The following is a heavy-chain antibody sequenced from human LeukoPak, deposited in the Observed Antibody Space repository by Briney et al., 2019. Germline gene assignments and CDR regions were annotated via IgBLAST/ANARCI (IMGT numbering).Heavy chain of an antibody. CDR2: INPNSGGT. D-gene: IGHD3-22*01. J-gene: IGHJ4*02. CDR1: GYTFTGYY. CDR3: ARARYYYDSSGSPNDY. Sequence: ASVKVSCKASGYTFTGYYMHWVRLAPGQGLEWMGWINPNSGGTNYAQKFQGRVTMTRDTSISTAYMELSRLRSDDTAVYYCARARYYYDSSGSPNDYWGQGTLVTVSS. V-gene: IGHV1-2*02.